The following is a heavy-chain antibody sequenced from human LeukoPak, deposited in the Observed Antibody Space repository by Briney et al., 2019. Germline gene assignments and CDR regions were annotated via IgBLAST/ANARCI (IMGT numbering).Heavy chain of an antibody. D-gene: IGHD6-6*01. V-gene: IGHV4-30-2*01. CDR1: GGSISSAGYY. J-gene: IGHJ4*02. CDR2: IYHSGST. CDR3: ARARYSSSSLIDY. Sequence: TLSLTCTVSGGSISSAGYYWSWIRQPPGRDLEWIGYIYHSGSTYYNPSLKSRVTISADWSKNQFSLKLSSVTAADTAVYYCARARYSSSSLIDYWGQGTLVTVSS.